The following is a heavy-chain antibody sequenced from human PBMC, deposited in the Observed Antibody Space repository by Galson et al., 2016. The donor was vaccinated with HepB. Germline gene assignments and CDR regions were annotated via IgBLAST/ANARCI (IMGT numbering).Heavy chain of an antibody. J-gene: IGHJ2*01. CDR3: ARDREGYGSGSYYNIWYFDL. Sequence: SLRLSCAASGFTFSSYGMHWVRQAPGKGLEWVSVIWYDGSNKYYADSVKGRFTISRDNPKNALYLQMNSLRAEDTAVYYCARDREGYGSGSYYNIWYFDLWGRGTLVTVSS. CDR1: GFTFSSYG. D-gene: IGHD3-10*01. V-gene: IGHV3-33*01. CDR2: IWYDGSNK.